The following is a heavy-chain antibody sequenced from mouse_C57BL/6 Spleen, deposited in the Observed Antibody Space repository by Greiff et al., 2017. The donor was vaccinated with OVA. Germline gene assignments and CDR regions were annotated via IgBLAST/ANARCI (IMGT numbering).Heavy chain of an antibody. D-gene: IGHD2-2*01. J-gene: IGHJ2*01. V-gene: IGHV1-52*01. CDR2: IDPSDSET. CDR1: GYTFTSYW. CDR3: ARLGRVTTGDY. Sequence: VQLQQPGAELVRPGSSVKLSCKASGYTFTSYWMHWVKQRPIQGLEWIGNIDPSDSETHYNQKFKDKATLTVDKSSSTAYMQLSSLTSEDSAVYYCARLGRVTTGDYWGQGTTLTVSS.